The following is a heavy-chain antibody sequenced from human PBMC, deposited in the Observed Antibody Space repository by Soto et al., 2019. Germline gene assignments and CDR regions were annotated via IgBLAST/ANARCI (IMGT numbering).Heavy chain of an antibody. CDR1: GLTLSRYW. CDR3: LAGETNYFDF. J-gene: IGHJ4*02. CDR2: INSDGGTT. D-gene: IGHD3-10*01. Sequence: EVQLVESGGGLVQPGGSLRLSCAGSGLTLSRYWMHWVRQGPGKGLVWVSRINSDGGTTTYADSVKGRFTNSRDNAKNTVDLQMNSLRAEDTAVSYCLAGETNYFDFWGQGTLVTVSS. V-gene: IGHV3-74*01.